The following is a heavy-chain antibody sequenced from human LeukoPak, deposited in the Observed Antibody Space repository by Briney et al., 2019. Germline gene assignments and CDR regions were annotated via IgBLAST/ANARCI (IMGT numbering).Heavy chain of an antibody. CDR3: ARGYSSGFNWFDP. Sequence: SETLSLTCAVYGGSFNGYYWSWIRQPPGKGLEWIGEINHSGSTNYNPSLKSRVTISVDTSKNQFSLKLSSVTAADTAVYYCARGYSSGFNWFDPWGHGTLVTVSS. V-gene: IGHV4-34*01. J-gene: IGHJ5*02. CDR2: INHSGST. D-gene: IGHD6-19*01. CDR1: GGSFNGYY.